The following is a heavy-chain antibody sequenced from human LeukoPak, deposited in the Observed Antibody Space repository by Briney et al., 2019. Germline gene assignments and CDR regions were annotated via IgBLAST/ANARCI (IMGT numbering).Heavy chain of an antibody. J-gene: IGHJ4*02. D-gene: IGHD1-26*01. V-gene: IGHV3-23*01. CDR3: AVPQWELLN. CDR1: GFAFSSQA. Sequence: PGGSLRLSCAASGFAFSSQAMGWVRQAPGKGLEWVSVISDSGDTTYYAGSVKGRFTISRDNSKNTLYLQMNSLRAEDTAVYSCAVPQWELLNWGQGTLVTVSS. CDR2: ISDSGDTT.